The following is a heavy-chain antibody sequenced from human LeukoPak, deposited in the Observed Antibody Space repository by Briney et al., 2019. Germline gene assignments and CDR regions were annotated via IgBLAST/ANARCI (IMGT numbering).Heavy chain of an antibody. CDR1: GFTFNTYA. CDR2: ISGTGGST. D-gene: IGHD6-13*01. V-gene: IGHV3-23*01. CDR3: AKELARYSSSWYRGADY. Sequence: GGSLRLSCAASGFTFNTYAMSWVRQAPGKGLEWVSVISGTGGSTYYADSVKGRFIISRVNSKNTVYLQMHRLRAEDTAVYYCAKELARYSSSWYRGADYWGQGTLVTVSS. J-gene: IGHJ4*02.